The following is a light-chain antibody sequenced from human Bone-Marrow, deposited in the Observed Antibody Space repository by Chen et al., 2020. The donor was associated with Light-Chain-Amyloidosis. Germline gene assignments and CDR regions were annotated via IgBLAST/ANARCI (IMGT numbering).Light chain of an antibody. CDR2: GAS. J-gene: IGKJ1*01. CDR3: QQYNNWPTWT. Sequence: EIVMTQSPATQSVSPGERATLSCRASQSVSSNLAWYQQKPGQAPRLLIYGASTRATGIPARFSGSGSGTEFTLTISSLQSEDFAVYYCQQYNNWPTWTFGQGIKVEIK. CDR1: QSVSSN. V-gene: IGKV3-15*01.